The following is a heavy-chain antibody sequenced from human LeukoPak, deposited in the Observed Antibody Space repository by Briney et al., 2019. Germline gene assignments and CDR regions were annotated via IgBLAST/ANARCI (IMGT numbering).Heavy chain of an antibody. V-gene: IGHV1-69*04. CDR3: ARDLERGVNTAMVTLYFDY. D-gene: IGHD5-18*01. CDR1: GGTFSSYA. J-gene: IGHJ4*02. Sequence: SVKVSCKASGGTFSSYAISWVRQAPGQGLEWMGRIIPILGIANYAQKFQGRVTITADKSTSTAYMELSSLRSEDTAVYYCARDLERGVNTAMVTLYFDYWGQGTLVTVSS. CDR2: IIPILGIA.